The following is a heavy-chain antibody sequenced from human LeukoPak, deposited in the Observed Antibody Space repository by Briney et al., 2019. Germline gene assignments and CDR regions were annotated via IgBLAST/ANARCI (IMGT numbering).Heavy chain of an antibody. J-gene: IGHJ6*03. CDR2: IYTSGST. Sequence: SQTLSLTCTVSGGSISSGTYYWSWIRQPAGKGLEWIGRIYTSGSTSYNPSLNSRVTISIDTSNNQFSLKLSSVTAADTAVYYCAREGSALHDYYYYYYMDVWGKGTTVTVSS. CDR3: AREGSALHDYYYYYYMDV. CDR1: GGSISSGTYY. V-gene: IGHV4-61*02. D-gene: IGHD4-11*01.